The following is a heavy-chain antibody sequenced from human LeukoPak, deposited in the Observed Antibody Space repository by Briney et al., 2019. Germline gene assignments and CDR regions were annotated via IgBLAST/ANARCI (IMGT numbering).Heavy chain of an antibody. CDR1: GFTFSSYS. Sequence: GGSLRLSCAASGFTFSSYSMNWVRQAPGKGLEWVSSISSSSSYIYYAGSVKGRFTISRDNAKNSLYLQMNSLRAEDTAVYYCARVGYDDAFDIWGQGTMVTVSS. J-gene: IGHJ3*02. CDR3: ARVGYDDAFDI. D-gene: IGHD5-12*01. V-gene: IGHV3-21*01. CDR2: ISSSSSYI.